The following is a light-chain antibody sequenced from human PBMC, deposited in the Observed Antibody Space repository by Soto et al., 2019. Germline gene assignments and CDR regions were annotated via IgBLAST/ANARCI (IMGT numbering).Light chain of an antibody. Sequence: SVLTQPASVSGSPGQSITISCTGTSSDVGGYNYVSWYQQNPGKAPKLMIYEVSNRPSGVSNRFSGSKSGNTASLTISGLQAEDEADYYCTSYRSTSTRYVFGTGTKVTVL. CDR1: SSDVGGYNY. CDR3: TSYRSTSTRYV. J-gene: IGLJ1*01. V-gene: IGLV2-14*01. CDR2: EVS.